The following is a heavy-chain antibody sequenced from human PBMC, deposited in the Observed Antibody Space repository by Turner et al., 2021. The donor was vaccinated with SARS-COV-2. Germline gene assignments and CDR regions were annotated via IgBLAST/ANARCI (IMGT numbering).Heavy chain of an antibody. CDR1: GYNFTTYY. CDR3: ATVVGAV. J-gene: IGHJ4*02. D-gene: IGHD6-6*01. V-gene: IGHV1-46*01. Sequence: QVQLVQSGAEVKKPGASVKLSCKASGYNFTTYYIHWVRQAPGQGLEWMGIIHPCDGRTDYPQRFQGRVTMTRDTSTSTVHMELSSLISEDTAVYYCATVVGAVWGQGTLVIVSS. CDR2: IHPCDGRT.